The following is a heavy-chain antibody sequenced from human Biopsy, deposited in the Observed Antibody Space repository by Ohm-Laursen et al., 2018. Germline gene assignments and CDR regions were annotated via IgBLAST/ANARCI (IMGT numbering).Heavy chain of an antibody. CDR1: GGSITADF. J-gene: IGHJ4*02. D-gene: IGHD3/OR15-3a*01. V-gene: IGHV4-59*08. CDR2: RFHSGSP. Sequence: SDTLSLTCTVSGGSITADFWTWIRQPPGERLEWIGYRFHSGSPMYNPPLKSRVTISVDKSKSQFSLTLTSVTAADTAVYYCVRLNRRGNIIFFDYWGRGTLVTVSS. CDR3: VRLNRRGNIIFFDY.